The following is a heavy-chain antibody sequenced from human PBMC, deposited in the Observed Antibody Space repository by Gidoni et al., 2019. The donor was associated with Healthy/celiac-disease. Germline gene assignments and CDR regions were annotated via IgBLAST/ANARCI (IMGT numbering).Heavy chain of an antibody. J-gene: IGHJ3*02. CDR3: AKVKGGSYYIGAFDI. Sequence: EVQLVESGGGLVQPGRSLRLPCAASGFAFSRYAMSWVRQAPGKGLEWVSAISGSGGSTYYADSVKGRFTISRDNSKNTLYLQMNSLRAEDTAVYYCAKVKGGSYYIGAFDIWGQGTMVTVSS. V-gene: IGHV3-23*04. D-gene: IGHD1-26*01. CDR2: ISGSGGST. CDR1: GFAFSRYA.